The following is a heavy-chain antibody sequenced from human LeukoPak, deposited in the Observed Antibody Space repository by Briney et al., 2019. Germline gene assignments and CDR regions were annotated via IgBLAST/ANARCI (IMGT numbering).Heavy chain of an antibody. CDR1: GFTFTNNF. CDR3: VREGFYFFDF. J-gene: IGHJ4*01. Sequence: GGSLRLSCTASGFTFTNNFMSWVRQVPGKGLEWVANIKQDGSETTYADSVRGRFTIFRDNAKDSVYLQMNSLRAEDSATYYCVREGFYFFDFWGQGTLVTVSS. CDR2: IKQDGSET. V-gene: IGHV3-7*01.